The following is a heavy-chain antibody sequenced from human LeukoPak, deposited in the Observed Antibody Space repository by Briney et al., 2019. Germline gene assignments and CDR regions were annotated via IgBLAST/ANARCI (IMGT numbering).Heavy chain of an antibody. CDR2: ISSSSSTV. D-gene: IGHD3-10*01. CDR1: GFTSSRYS. Sequence: PGGSLRLSCAASGFTSSRYSMNWVRQAPGKGLEGVSYISSSSSTVYYADSLKGRFTISRDNAKNSQYLQMNSLRDEDTAVYYCARAQTYYGSGSYLYWGQGTLVTVSS. CDR3: ARAQTYYGSGSYLY. J-gene: IGHJ4*02. V-gene: IGHV3-48*02.